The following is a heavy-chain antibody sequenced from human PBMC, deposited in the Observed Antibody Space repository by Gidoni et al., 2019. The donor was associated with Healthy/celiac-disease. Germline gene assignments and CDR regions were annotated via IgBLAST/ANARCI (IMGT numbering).Heavy chain of an antibody. CDR2: ST. V-gene: IGHV3-74*01. Sequence: STSYADSVKGRFTISRDNAKNTLYLQMNSLRAEDTAVYYCARRGPNWGFDPWGQGTLVTVSS. CDR3: ARRGPNWGFDP. D-gene: IGHD1-1*01. J-gene: IGHJ5*02.